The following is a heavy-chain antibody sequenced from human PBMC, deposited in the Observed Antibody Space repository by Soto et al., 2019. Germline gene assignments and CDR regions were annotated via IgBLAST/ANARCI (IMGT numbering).Heavy chain of an antibody. J-gene: IGHJ5*02. CDR2: ISYDGSNK. CDR3: ARDSGSYYPSSP. D-gene: IGHD1-26*01. CDR1: GFTFSSYA. Sequence: GGSLRLSCAASGFTFSSYAMHWVRQAPGKGLEWVAVISYDGSNKYYADSVKGRFTISRDNSKNTLYLQMNSLRAEDTAVYYCARDSGSYYPSSPWGQGT. V-gene: IGHV3-30-3*01.